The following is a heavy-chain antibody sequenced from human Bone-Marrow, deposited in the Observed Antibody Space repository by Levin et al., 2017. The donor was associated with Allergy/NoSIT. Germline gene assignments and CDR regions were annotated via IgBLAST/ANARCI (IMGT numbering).Heavy chain of an antibody. J-gene: IGHJ4*02. Sequence: ASVKVSCKASGYTFTGYYMHWVRQAPGQGLEWMGWINPNSGGTNYAQKFQGWVTMTRDTSISTAYMELSRLRSDDTAVYYCARGNSNFWSGYRYYPGFPPDYWGQGTLVTVSS. CDR1: GYTFTGYY. D-gene: IGHD3-3*01. V-gene: IGHV1-2*04. CDR2: INPNSGGT. CDR3: ARGNSNFWSGYRYYPGFPPDY.